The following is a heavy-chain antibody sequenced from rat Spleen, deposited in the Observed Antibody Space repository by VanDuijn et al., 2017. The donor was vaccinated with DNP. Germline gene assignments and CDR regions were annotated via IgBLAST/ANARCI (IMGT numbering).Heavy chain of an antibody. D-gene: IGHD4-6*01. CDR2: ISASGGST. V-gene: IGHV5S13*01. J-gene: IGHJ4*01. CDR1: GFTFSYYG. CDR3: ARHGLHAMDA. Sequence: EVQLVETGGGLVQPGGSLKLSCVASGFTFSYYGMAWVRQAPKKGLEWVASISASGGSTSYRDSVKGRFTISRDNAKSTLYLQMNSLRSEDTATYYCARHGLHAMDAWGQGTSVTVSS.